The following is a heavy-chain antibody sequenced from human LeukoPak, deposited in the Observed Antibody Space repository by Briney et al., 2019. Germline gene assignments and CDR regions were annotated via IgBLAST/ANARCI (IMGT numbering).Heavy chain of an antibody. V-gene: IGHV4-59*08. CDR3: TRSRSINYGDYGWFFY. Sequence: SETLSLTCTVSGGSISKYYWSWIRQSPGKGLEWIGYVYYSGSTIYNPSLKSRVAISVDTSKNQFSLNLTSVTAADTAVYFCTRSRSINYGDYGWFFYWGQGTLVTAS. CDR1: GGSISKYY. J-gene: IGHJ4*02. D-gene: IGHD4-17*01. CDR2: VYYSGST.